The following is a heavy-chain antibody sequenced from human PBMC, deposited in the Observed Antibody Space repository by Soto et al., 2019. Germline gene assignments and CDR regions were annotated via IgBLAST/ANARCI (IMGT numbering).Heavy chain of an antibody. J-gene: IGHJ4*02. V-gene: IGHV3-30*18. CDR3: AKDIAPLRNTLIPSVDY. Sequence: PGGSLRLSCAASGFTFSSYGMHWVRQAPGRGLEWVAVITYDGSNKYYADSVKGRFTISRDNSKTTLYLQMNSLRAEDTAVYYCAKDIAPLRNTLIPSVDYWGQGTLVTVSS. CDR2: ITYDGSNK. CDR1: GFTFSSYG. D-gene: IGHD3-10*01.